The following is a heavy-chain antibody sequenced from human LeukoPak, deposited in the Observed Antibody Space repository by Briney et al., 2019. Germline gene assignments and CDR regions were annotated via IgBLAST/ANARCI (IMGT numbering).Heavy chain of an antibody. Sequence: GGSLRLSCAASGFTFSNAWMSWVRQAPGRGLEWVGCIKSKTDGGTTDYAPPVKGRFTISRDDSKNTLYLQMNSLKTEDTAVYYCTTESPIVVVPAASGNGYWGQGALVTVSS. J-gene: IGHJ4*02. CDR3: TTESPIVVVPAASGNGY. V-gene: IGHV3-15*01. CDR2: IKSKTDGGTT. CDR1: GFTFSNAW. D-gene: IGHD2-2*01.